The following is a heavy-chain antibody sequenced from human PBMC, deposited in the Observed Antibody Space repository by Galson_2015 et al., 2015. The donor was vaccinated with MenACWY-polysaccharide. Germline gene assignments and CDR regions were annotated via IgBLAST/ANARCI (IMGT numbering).Heavy chain of an antibody. CDR1: GSTFTSYD. CDR2: MNPNSGNT. J-gene: IGHJ2*01. Sequence: QSGAEVTKPGESLQTPCKASGSTFTSYDICWVRQATGQGLEWMGWMNPNSGNTGYAQKFQGRVTMTRNTAISTAYMELSSLRSEDTAVYYCLRGPAGDLWGRGTLVIVSS. V-gene: IGHV1-8*01. D-gene: IGHD1-14*01. CDR3: LRGPAGDL.